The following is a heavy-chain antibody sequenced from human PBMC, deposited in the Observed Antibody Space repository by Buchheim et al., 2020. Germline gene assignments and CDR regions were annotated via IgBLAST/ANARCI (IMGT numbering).Heavy chain of an antibody. CDR3: ARDLTARYTWDY. D-gene: IGHD1-14*01. Sequence: QVQLVESGGGVVQPGRSLRLSCAASGFSFSTHAMHWVRPAPGKGLEWISFISDNGVTKYYADYLKGRLTISRDNSKTMLYLQMDNVRGDDAAVYFCARDLTARYTWDYWGQGTL. CDR1: GFSFSTHA. V-gene: IGHV3-30-3*01. J-gene: IGHJ4*02. CDR2: ISDNGVTK.